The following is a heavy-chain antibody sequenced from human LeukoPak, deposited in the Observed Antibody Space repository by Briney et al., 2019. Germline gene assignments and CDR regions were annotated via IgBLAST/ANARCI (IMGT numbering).Heavy chain of an antibody. CDR2: IYTSGST. Sequence: SGTLSLTCTVSGGSISSYYWSWIRQPPGKGLEWIGHIYTSGSTNYNPSLKSRVTISVDTSKNQFSLKLSSVTAADTAVYYCARHPGHEGYYMDVWGKGTTVTVSS. V-gene: IGHV4-4*09. J-gene: IGHJ6*03. CDR3: ARHPGHEGYYMDV. CDR1: GGSISSYY.